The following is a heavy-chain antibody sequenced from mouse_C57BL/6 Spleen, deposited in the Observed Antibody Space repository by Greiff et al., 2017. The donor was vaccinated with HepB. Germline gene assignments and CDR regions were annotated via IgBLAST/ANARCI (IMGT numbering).Heavy chain of an antibody. V-gene: IGHV1-42*01. CDR3: ARRSGYGRAMDY. J-gene: IGHJ4*01. D-gene: IGHD2-10*02. CDR2: INPSTGGT. CDR1: GYSFTGYY. Sequence: VQLQQSGPELVKPGASVKISCKASGYSFTGYYMNWVKQSPEKSLEWIGEINPSTGGTTYNQKFKAKATLTVDKSSSTAYMQLKSLTSEDSAVYYCARRSGYGRAMDYWGQGTSVTVSS.